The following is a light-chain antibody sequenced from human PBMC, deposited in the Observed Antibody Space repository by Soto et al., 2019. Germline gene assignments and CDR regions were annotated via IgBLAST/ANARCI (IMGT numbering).Light chain of an antibody. V-gene: IGKV3-20*01. Sequence: EIVLTQSPATLSLSPGERATLSCRASQSVSSSYLAWYQQKPGQAPRLLIYGASDRATGIPDRFSGSGSGTDFTLTIRRLAPEDFAVYYCQQYEDSPVTFGQGTKVDIK. CDR2: GAS. CDR3: QQYEDSPVT. CDR1: QSVSSSY. J-gene: IGKJ1*01.